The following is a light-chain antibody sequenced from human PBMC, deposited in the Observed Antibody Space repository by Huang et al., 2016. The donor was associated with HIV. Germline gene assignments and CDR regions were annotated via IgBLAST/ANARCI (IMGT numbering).Light chain of an antibody. V-gene: IGKV1-39*01. J-gene: IGKJ1*01. CDR3: QQSYSSPWT. CDR1: QTITTY. Sequence: DIHLTQSPTSLSASVGDRVIITCRANQTITTYLNWYQQKPGKAPNLLISAASNLQSGVPPRFGGSGSGTDFALTISSLQPEDFDAYYCQQSYSSPWTFGQGTKVEI. CDR2: AAS.